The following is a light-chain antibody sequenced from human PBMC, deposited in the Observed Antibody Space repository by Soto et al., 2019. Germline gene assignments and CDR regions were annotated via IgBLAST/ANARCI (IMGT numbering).Light chain of an antibody. Sequence: DIQMTQSPSSLSTSVGDRVTITCRASQGISNYIACYHQKPGKVPKLLIYAASTLQSGVPSRFSGSGSGTDFTLTISSLQPEDVATYYCQKYNSAPWTFGQGTKVEIK. CDR3: QKYNSAPWT. V-gene: IGKV1-27*01. CDR1: QGISNY. J-gene: IGKJ1*01. CDR2: AAS.